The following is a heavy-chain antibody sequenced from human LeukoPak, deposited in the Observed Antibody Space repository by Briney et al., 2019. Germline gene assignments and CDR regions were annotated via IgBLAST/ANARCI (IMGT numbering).Heavy chain of an antibody. J-gene: IGHJ4*02. V-gene: IGHV4-59*01. Sequence: SETLSLTCTVSGGSFSSYYWSWIRQPPGKGLEWIGYIYYSGSTNYNPSLKSRVTISVDTSKNQFSLKLSSVTAADTAVYYCARVGSPPYSSGDSFDYWGQGTLVTVSS. CDR2: IYYSGST. CDR1: GGSFSSYY. CDR3: ARVGSPPYSSGDSFDY. D-gene: IGHD6-19*01.